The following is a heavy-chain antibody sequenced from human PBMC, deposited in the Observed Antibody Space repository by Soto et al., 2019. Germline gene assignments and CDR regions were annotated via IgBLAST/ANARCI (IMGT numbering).Heavy chain of an antibody. CDR2: ASYDGSYK. V-gene: IGHV3-30*03. Sequence: GGSLRLSCAASGFTFSSFGMHWVRQAPGKGLEWVAVASYDGSYKYYADSVKGRFTISRDRSKNMLYLQMNSLQAEDTAAYYCARDRSSSWSFDYWGQGTPVTVSS. CDR3: ARDRSSSWSFDY. D-gene: IGHD6-13*01. CDR1: GFTFSSFG. J-gene: IGHJ4*02.